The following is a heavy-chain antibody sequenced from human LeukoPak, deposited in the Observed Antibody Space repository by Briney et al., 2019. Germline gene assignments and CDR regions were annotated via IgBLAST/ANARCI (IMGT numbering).Heavy chain of an antibody. Sequence: ASVKLSCKASGCTFTSYGISWVRQAPGQGLEWMGWISAYNGNTNYAQKLQGRVTMTTDTSTSTAYMELRSLRSDVTAVYYCAGDNSIVVVPPDYWGQGTLVTVSS. CDR2: ISAYNGNT. J-gene: IGHJ4*02. D-gene: IGHD2-2*01. CDR3: AGDNSIVVVPPDY. V-gene: IGHV1-18*01. CDR1: GCTFTSYG.